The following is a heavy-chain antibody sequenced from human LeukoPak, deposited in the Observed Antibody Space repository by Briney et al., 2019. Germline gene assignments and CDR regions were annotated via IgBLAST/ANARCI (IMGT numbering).Heavy chain of an antibody. D-gene: IGHD3-22*01. CDR1: GFTFSTYS. J-gene: IGHJ3*02. V-gene: IGHV3-48*02. CDR3: ARDYDTTGRAFDI. Sequence: GGSLRLSCAASGFTFSTYSMNWVRQAPGKGLEWVSYISSRSGTIHYADSVKGRFTISRDNAKNSMYLQMNSLRDEDTVVYYCARDYDTTGRAFDIWGQGTMVTVSS. CDR2: ISSRSGTI.